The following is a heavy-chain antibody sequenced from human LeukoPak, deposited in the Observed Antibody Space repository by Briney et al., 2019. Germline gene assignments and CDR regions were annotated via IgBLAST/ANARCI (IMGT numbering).Heavy chain of an antibody. CDR2: ISSDESST. CDR3: ARDTYGSGNFYEY. J-gene: IGHJ4*02. D-gene: IGHD3-10*01. CDR1: GFTFSSYW. Sequence: PGGSLRLSCAASGFTFSSYWMHWVRQVPGKGLVWVSRISSDESSTTYADSVKGRFTISRDNAKNTLYLQMSSLRAEDTAVYYCARDTYGSGNFYEYWGQGTLVMVSS. V-gene: IGHV3-74*01.